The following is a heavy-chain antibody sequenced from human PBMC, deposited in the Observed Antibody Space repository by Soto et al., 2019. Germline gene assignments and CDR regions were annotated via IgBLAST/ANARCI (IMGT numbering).Heavy chain of an antibody. V-gene: IGHV4-31*03. CDR1: GGSISSSDYS. Sequence: QVQLQESGPGLVKPSQTLSLTCTVSGGSISSSDYSWSWIRQHPGKALEWIGYIYDSGSTYYNPSLKNRLTISLDTSKKQFSLRLSSVTAADTAVYFCARVGHRSSFDSWGQGTLVTVSS. CDR2: IYDSGST. J-gene: IGHJ4*01. CDR3: ARVGHRSSFDS. D-gene: IGHD6-13*01.